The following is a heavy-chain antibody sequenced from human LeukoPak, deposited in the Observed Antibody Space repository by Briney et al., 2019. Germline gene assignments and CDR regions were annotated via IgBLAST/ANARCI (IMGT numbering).Heavy chain of an antibody. CDR3: ARGPCSSTSCHVSYYYYMDV. D-gene: IGHD2-2*01. J-gene: IGHJ6*03. Sequence: ASEKVSCKASGYTFTSYGISWVRQAPGQGLEWMGWISAYNGNTNYAQKLQGRVTMTTDTSTSTAYMELRSLRSDDTAVYYCARGPCSSTSCHVSYYYYMDVWGKGTTVTVSS. V-gene: IGHV1-18*01. CDR1: GYTFTSYG. CDR2: ISAYNGNT.